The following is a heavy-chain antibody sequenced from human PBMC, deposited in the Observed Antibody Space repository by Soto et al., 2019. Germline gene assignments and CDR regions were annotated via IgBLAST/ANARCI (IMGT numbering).Heavy chain of an antibody. CDR2: IYYSGTT. J-gene: IGHJ6*03. V-gene: IGHV4-59*01. CDR1: GGSISSYY. CDR3: ARQSDYYYYCYMDV. Sequence: QVQLQESGPGLVRPSETLSLTCTVSGGSISSYYWSWIRQPPGKGLEWIGYIYYSGTTSYNPSLTSRVTISVDTSKNQFSLKLTSGTAADTAVYYCARQSDYYYYCYMDVWGKGTAVTVSS.